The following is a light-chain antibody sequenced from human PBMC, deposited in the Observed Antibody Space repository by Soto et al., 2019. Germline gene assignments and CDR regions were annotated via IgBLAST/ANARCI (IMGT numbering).Light chain of an antibody. CDR3: QAWDSSTDVV. Sequence: SYELTQPPSVSVSPGQTASITCSGDTLGDKYACWYQQKPGQSPVLVIYQDSKRPSGIPERFSGSNSGNTATLTISGTQAMDEADYYCQAWDSSTDVVFGGGTKVAVL. CDR1: TLGDKY. J-gene: IGLJ2*01. V-gene: IGLV3-1*01. CDR2: QDS.